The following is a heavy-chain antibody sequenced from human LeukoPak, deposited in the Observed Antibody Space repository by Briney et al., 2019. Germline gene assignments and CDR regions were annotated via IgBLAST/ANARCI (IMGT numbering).Heavy chain of an antibody. J-gene: IGHJ4*02. D-gene: IGHD6-19*01. CDR2: INPSGGST. V-gene: IGHV1-46*01. Sequence: ASVKVSCKASGYTFTSYYMHWVRQAPGQGREWMGIINPSGGSTSYAQKFQGRVTMTRDMSTSTVYMELSSLRSEDTAVYYCARDPGIAVAGTGPKRYFDYWGQGTLVTVSS. CDR1: GYTFTSYY. CDR3: ARDPGIAVAGTGPKRYFDY.